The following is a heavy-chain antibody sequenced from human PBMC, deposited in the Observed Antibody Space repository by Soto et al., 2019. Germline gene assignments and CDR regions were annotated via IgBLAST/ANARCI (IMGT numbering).Heavy chain of an antibody. D-gene: IGHD3-3*01. CDR1: GGSFSGYY. CDR3: ARGPSGFWSGWELDY. J-gene: IGHJ4*02. V-gene: IGHV4-34*01. CDR2: INHSGST. Sequence: PSETLSLTCAVYGGSFSGYYWSWIRQPPGKGLEWIGEINHSGSTNYNPSLKSRVTISVDTSKNQFSLKLSSVTSADTFVYYCARGPSGFWSGWELDYWGQGTLVTVSS.